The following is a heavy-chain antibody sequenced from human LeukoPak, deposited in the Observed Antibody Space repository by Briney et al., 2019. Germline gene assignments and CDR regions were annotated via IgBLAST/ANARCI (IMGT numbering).Heavy chain of an antibody. D-gene: IGHD4-11*01. J-gene: IGHJ4*02. CDR3: ARPQGDYRTYQPPFDY. Sequence: QPGRSLRLSCAASGFTFSSYGMHWVRQAPGKGLEWVAVISYDGSNKYYADSVKGRFTISRDNSKNTLYLQMNSLRAEDTAVYYCARPQGDYRTYQPPFDYWGQGTLVTVSS. CDR2: ISYDGSNK. V-gene: IGHV3-30*03. CDR1: GFTFSSYG.